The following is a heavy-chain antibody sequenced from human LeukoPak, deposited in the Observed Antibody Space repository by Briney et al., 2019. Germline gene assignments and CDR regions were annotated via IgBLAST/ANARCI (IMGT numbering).Heavy chain of an antibody. CDR3: ARDGYYYDSSGYSSGDY. V-gene: IGHV3-7*01. D-gene: IGHD3-22*01. CDR1: GFTFSSYG. CDR2: IKQDGSEK. Sequence: PGRSLRLSCAASGFTFSSYGMHWVRQAPGKGLEWVANIKQDGSEKYYVDSVKGRFTISRDNAKNSLYLQMNSLRAEDTAVYYCARDGYYYDSSGYSSGDYWGQGTLVTVSS. J-gene: IGHJ4*02.